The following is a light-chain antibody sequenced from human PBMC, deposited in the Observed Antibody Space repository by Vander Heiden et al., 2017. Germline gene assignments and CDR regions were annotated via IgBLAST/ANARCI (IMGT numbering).Light chain of an antibody. V-gene: IGKV1-5*03. CDR3: HQYETYPHT. J-gene: IGKJ4*01. CDR2: EAS. Sequence: MHITQPPSTLSASAGDRVTITCRASLCISRWFAWFQHKPGKAPRPLIYEASTLESAVPSRFSGSGSATSFTLTINSLHPDDSGTYYCHQYETYPHTFGGGTKLEI. CDR1: LCISRW.